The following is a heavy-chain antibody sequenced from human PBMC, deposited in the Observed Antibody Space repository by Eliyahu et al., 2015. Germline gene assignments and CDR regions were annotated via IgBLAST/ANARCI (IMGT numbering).Heavy chain of an antibody. Sequence: GMCVSWIRQPPGKALEWLALIDWDDDKYYSTSLKTRLTISKDTSKNQVVLTMTNMDPVDTATYYCARIGYDFWSGYKFDYWGQGTLVTVSS. V-gene: IGHV2-70*01. CDR3: ARIGYDFWSGYKFDY. J-gene: IGHJ4*02. CDR1: GMC. D-gene: IGHD3-3*01. CDR2: IDWDDDK.